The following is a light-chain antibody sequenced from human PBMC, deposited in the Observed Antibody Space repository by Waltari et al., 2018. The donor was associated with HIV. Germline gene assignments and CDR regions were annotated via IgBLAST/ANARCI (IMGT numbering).Light chain of an antibody. CDR3: CSYAGSSTPVA. CDR2: EVS. CDR1: SSDVGSYNL. V-gene: IGLV2-23*02. J-gene: IGLJ2*01. Sequence: QSALTQPASVSGSPGQSITISCTGTSSDVGSYNLVSWYQQHPGKAPKLMIYEVSKRPSGVSNRFSGSKSGNTASLTISGLQAEDEADYYCCSYAGSSTPVAFGGGTKLTVL.